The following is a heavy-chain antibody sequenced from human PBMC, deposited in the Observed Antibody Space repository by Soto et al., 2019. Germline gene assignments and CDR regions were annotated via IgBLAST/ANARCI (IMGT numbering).Heavy chain of an antibody. D-gene: IGHD3-16*01. CDR1: GGTFSSYA. J-gene: IGHJ5*01. V-gene: IGHV1-69*06. CDR2: IIPIFGTA. Sequence: SVKVSCKASGGTFSSYAISWVRQAPGQGLEWMGGIIPIFGTANYARKFQGRVTITADKSTSTAYMELSSLRSEDTAVYFCARDLGGGLFDSWGQGTLVTVSS. CDR3: ARDLGGGLFDS.